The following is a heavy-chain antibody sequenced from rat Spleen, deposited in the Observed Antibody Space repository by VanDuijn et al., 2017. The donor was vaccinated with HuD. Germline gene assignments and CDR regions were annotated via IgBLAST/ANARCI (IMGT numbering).Heavy chain of an antibody. J-gene: IGHJ2*01. V-gene: IGHV3-3*01. CDR1: FYSIRSSYS. CDR2: INSAAST. CDR3: ARTYYGYTYRDY. Sequence: EVLLQESGPGLVKPSQSLSLTCSVTFYSIRSSYSWNWIRKFPGNKLEWMGYINSAASTFYNPSLKSRVSITRDTSKNQFFLQVKSVTTEDTATYYCARTYYGYTYRDYWGQGVMVTVSS. D-gene: IGHD1-9*01.